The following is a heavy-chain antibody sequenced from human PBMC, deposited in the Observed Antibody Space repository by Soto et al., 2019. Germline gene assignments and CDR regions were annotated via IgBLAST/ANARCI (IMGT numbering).Heavy chain of an antibody. CDR2: IKSKTDGWTT. D-gene: IGHD2-21*02. V-gene: IGHV3-15*01. Sequence: GGSLTLSCAASGFTFMNACMRWVRQALGKGLEWVGRIKSKTDGWTTDYAATVKGRFTISRDDSKNTLYLQMNSLKTEDTAVYYCTTDLGAYCGGDCYSYYFDYWGQGT. CDR1: GFTFMNAC. CDR3: TTDLGAYCGGDCYSYYFDY. J-gene: IGHJ4*02.